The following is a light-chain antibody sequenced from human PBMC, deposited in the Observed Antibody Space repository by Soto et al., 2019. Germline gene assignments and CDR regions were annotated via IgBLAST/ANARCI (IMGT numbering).Light chain of an antibody. CDR3: QQYNNWPFT. Sequence: EIVMTQSPATLSVSPGERATLSCRASQSISSNLAWYQQKPGQAPRLLIYGASTRATGIPATFSGSGSGTEFTLTISRLQSEDFAVYYGQQYNNWPFTFGGGTKVDIK. J-gene: IGKJ3*01. CDR2: GAS. CDR1: QSISSN. V-gene: IGKV3-15*01.